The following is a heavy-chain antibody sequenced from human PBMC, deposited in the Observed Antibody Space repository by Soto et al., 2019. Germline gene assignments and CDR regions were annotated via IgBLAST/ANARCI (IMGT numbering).Heavy chain of an antibody. J-gene: IGHJ4*02. CDR3: ASERRGDGIAEL. Sequence: DVQVVESGGGLVLPGGSLRLSCAASGFTVSTSRMSWFRQSPGKGLEWVSVIYSGGNTYYADSVKGRFTISRDNSQNPLYIQMNSLSAEDTAVYYCASERRGDGIAELWGQGTLVTVSS. CDR2: IYSGGNT. V-gene: IGHV3-66*01. CDR1: GFTVSTSR. D-gene: IGHD1-20*01.